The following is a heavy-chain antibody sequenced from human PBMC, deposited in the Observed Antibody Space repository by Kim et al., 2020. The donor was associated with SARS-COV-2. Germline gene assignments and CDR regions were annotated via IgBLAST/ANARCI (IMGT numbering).Heavy chain of an antibody. J-gene: IGHJ4*02. Sequence: GGSLRLSCAASGFTFSSYGMHWVRQAPGKGLEWVAVISYDGSNKYYADSVKGRFTISRDNSKNTLYLQMNSLSAEDTAVYYCASLSFSSSPFDYWGQGTL. CDR2: ISYDGSNK. V-gene: IGHV3-30*03. CDR1: GFTFSSYG. CDR3: ASLSFSSSPFDY. D-gene: IGHD6-13*01.